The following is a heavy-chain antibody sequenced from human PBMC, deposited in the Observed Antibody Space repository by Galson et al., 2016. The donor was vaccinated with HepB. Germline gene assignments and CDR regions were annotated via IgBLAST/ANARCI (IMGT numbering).Heavy chain of an antibody. Sequence: SLRLSCAASGFTFSLHTFNWVRQTPAKGLEWISYIGSSTRNIYYADSVQGRFTIPRDNANNSLFLQLNSLRDADTGVYFCARGGSGNFQYYSDSWGQGALVTVSS. CDR1: GFTFSLHT. CDR3: ARGGSGNFQYYSDS. CDR2: IGSSTRNI. J-gene: IGHJ4*02. V-gene: IGHV3-21*05. D-gene: IGHD6-19*01.